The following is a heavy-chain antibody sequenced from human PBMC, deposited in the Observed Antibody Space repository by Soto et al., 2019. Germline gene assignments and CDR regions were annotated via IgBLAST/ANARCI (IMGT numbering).Heavy chain of an antibody. CDR1: GDSVSTDRYF. V-gene: IGHV4-61*01. CDR2: ISYTGDT. Sequence: SETLSLTCSGSGDSVSTDRYFLTWIRQPPGKGLEWIAYISYTGDTNYNPSLKSRVTISIDTSRNQFSLTLMSVTDAATAVYFCARIVAGATVDLWGQGSRVTV. CDR3: ARIVAGATVDL. J-gene: IGHJ6*02. D-gene: IGHD1-26*01.